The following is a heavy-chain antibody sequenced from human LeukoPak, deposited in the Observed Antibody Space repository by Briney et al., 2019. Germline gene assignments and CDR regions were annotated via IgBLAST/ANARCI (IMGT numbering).Heavy chain of an antibody. CDR1: GYTFTGYY. J-gene: IGHJ6*02. CDR2: INPNSGGT. Sequence: ASVKVSCKASGYTFTGYYMHWVRQAPGQGLEWMGWINPNSGGTNYAQKFQGRVTMTRDTSISTAYMELSRLRTDDTAVYYCARVLHYDILTGFKSYGMDVWGQGTTVTVSS. CDR3: ARVLHYDILTGFKSYGMDV. V-gene: IGHV1-2*02. D-gene: IGHD3-9*01.